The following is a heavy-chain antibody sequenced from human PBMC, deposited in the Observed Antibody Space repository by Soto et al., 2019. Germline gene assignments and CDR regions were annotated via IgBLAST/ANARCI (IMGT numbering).Heavy chain of an antibody. CDR3: ARRAGYSSWYYFDY. Sequence: SETLSLTCAVYGGSFSGYYWSWIRQPPGKGLEWIGEINHSGSTNYNPSLKSRVTISVDTSKNQFSMKLTSVTAADTVVYYCARRAGYSSWYYFDYWGQGTLVTVSS. D-gene: IGHD6-13*01. CDR2: INHSGST. J-gene: IGHJ4*02. CDR1: GGSFSGYY. V-gene: IGHV4-34*01.